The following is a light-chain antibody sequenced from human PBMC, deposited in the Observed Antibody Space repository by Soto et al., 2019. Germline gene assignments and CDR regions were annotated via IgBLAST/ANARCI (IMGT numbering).Light chain of an antibody. CDR1: QSISTY. V-gene: IGKV1-39*01. J-gene: IGKJ1*01. Sequence: IPMTQSPSSLSASVGDSVTITCLASQSISTYLDWYQQKPGKAPKLLIYGASSWQSGVPSRFSGSGSGTDFTLTISRLEPEDFAPYYCQQSYGTPWAFGQGTRVDIK. CDR2: GAS. CDR3: QQSYGTPWA.